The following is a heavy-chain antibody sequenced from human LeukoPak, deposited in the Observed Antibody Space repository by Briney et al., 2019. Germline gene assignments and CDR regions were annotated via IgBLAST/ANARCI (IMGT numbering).Heavy chain of an antibody. D-gene: IGHD3-16*01. CDR3: ATSFTRTYDYYYYMDV. V-gene: IGHV3-11*04. Sequence: GGSLRLSCAASGFTFSDYYMSWIRQAPGKGLEWVSYISSSGSTIYYADSVKGRFTISRDNAKNSLYLQMNSLRAEDTAVYYCATSFTRTYDYYYYMDVWGKGTTVTVSS. CDR1: GFTFSDYY. CDR2: ISSSGSTI. J-gene: IGHJ6*03.